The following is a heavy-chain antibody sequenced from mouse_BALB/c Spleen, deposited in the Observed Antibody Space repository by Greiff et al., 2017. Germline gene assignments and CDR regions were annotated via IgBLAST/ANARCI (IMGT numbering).Heavy chain of an antibody. CDR1: GFSLTSYG. Sequence: VHLVESGPGLVAPSQSLSITCTVSGFSLTSYGVHWVRQPPGKGLEWLGVIWAGGSTNYNSALMSSLSISKDNSKSQVFLKMNSLQTDDTAMYYCARVPDYGYSYLDYWGQGTTLTVSS. CDR3: ARVPDYGYSYLDY. D-gene: IGHD1-2*01. J-gene: IGHJ2*01. CDR2: IWAGGST. V-gene: IGHV2-9*02.